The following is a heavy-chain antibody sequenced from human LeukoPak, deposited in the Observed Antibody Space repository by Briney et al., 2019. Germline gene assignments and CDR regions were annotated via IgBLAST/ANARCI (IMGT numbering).Heavy chain of an antibody. CDR2: INHSGST. CDR1: GGSFSGYY. CDR3: ARDTVRDGYKGGSY. D-gene: IGHD5-24*01. Sequence: SETLSLTCAVYGGSFSGYYWSWIRQPPGKGLEWIGEINHSGSTNYNPSLKSRVTISVDTSKNQFSLKLSSVTAADTAVYYCARDTVRDGYKGGSYWGQGTLVTVSS. V-gene: IGHV4-34*01. J-gene: IGHJ4*02.